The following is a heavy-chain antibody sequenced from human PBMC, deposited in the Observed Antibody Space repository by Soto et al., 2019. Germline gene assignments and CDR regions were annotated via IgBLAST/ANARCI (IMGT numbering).Heavy chain of an antibody. Sequence: SWVRQAPGQGLEWMGWISAYNGNTNYAQKLQGRVTMTTDTSTSTAYMELRSLRSDDTAVYYCARDQGSYALDYWGQGTLVTVSS. D-gene: IGHD1-26*01. CDR3: ARDQGSYALDY. J-gene: IGHJ4*02. V-gene: IGHV1-18*01. CDR2: ISAYNGNT.